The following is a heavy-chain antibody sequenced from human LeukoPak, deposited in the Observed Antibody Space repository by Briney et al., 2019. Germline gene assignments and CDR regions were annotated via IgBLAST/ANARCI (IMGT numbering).Heavy chain of an antibody. J-gene: IGHJ4*02. CDR1: GGYISSSSYY. Sequence: SETLSLTCTVSGGYISSSSYYWGWIRQPPGKGLEWIGSIYYSGSTYYNPSLKSRVTISVDTSKNQFSLKLSSVTAADTAVYYCARLGWELRDPVHYWGQGTLVTVSS. V-gene: IGHV4-39*01. D-gene: IGHD1-26*01. CDR2: IYYSGST. CDR3: ARLGWELRDPVHY.